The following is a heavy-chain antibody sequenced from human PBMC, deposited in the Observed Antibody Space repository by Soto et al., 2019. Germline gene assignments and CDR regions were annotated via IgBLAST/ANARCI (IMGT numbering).Heavy chain of an antibody. J-gene: IGHJ6*02. D-gene: IGHD5-12*01. V-gene: IGHV1-69*05. Sequence: SVKVSCKASGGTFSSYAISWVRQAPGQGLEWMGGIIPIFGTANYAQKFQGRVTMTTDTSTSTVHMEVRSLRSDDTAVYYCAREGVAPYYYYGMDVWGQGTPVTVSS. CDR1: GGTFSSYA. CDR3: AREGVAPYYYYGMDV. CDR2: IIPIFGTA.